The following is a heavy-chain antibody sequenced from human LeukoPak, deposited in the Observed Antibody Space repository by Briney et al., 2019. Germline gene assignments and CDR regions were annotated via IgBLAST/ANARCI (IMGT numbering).Heavy chain of an antibody. CDR1: GFTFTSNG. CDR3: AKTGNPATGDY. J-gene: IGHJ4*02. Sequence: GGSLRLSCAVSGFTFTSNGFHWVRQAPGKGLEWVSVIYSGGSTYYADSVKGRFTISRDNSKNTLYLQMNSLRAEDTAVYYCAKTGNPATGDYWGQGTLVTVSS. CDR2: IYSGGST. V-gene: IGHV3-53*01. D-gene: IGHD1-1*01.